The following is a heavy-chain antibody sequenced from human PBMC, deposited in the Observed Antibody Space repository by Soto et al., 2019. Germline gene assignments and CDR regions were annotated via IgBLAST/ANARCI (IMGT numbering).Heavy chain of an antibody. Sequence: VGSLRLSGAASGFTFSNAWMSWVRQARGKGLEWVGRIKSKTDGGTTDYAAPVKGRFTISRDDSKNTLYLQMNSLKTEDTAVYYCTTDERYYDSSGSGLWGQGTLVTVSS. CDR2: IKSKTDGGTT. CDR3: TTDERYYDSSGSGL. V-gene: IGHV3-15*01. CDR1: GFTFSNAW. J-gene: IGHJ4*02. D-gene: IGHD3-22*01.